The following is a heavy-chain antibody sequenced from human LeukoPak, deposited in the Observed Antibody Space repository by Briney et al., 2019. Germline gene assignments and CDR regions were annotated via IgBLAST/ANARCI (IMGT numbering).Heavy chain of an antibody. J-gene: IGHJ4*02. CDR1: GFTFSSYW. CDR3: ARAQLAWDAAN. D-gene: IGHD6-13*01. V-gene: IGHV3-7*04. CDR2: IKQGGSEK. Sequence: GGSLRLSCAASGFTFSSYWMNWVRQAPGKGLEWVANIKQGGSEKYYVDSVKGRFTVSRDNAKNSLYLQMNSLRVEDTAVYYCARAQLAWDAANWGQGTLVTVSS.